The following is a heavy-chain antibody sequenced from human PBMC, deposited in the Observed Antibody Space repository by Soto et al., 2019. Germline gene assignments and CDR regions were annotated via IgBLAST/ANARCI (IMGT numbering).Heavy chain of an antibody. V-gene: IGHV3-23*01. D-gene: IGHD3-22*01. CDR3: AKDPALYDSSGYEFDY. Sequence: GGSLRLSCAASGFTFSSYAMSWVRQAPGKGLEWVSAISGSGGSTYYADSVKGRFTISRDNSKNTLYLQMNSLRAEDTAVYYCAKDPALYDSSGYEFDYWGQGTLVTVSS. CDR2: ISGSGGST. CDR1: GFTFSSYA. J-gene: IGHJ4*02.